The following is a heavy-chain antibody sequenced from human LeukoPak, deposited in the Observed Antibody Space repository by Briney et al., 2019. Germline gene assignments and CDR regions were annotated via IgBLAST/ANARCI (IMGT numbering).Heavy chain of an antibody. D-gene: IGHD2-2*01. CDR2: ISYDGSNK. V-gene: IGHV3-30*18. CDR1: GFTFSSYG. CDR3: AKERSDIVVVPAALDY. Sequence: QTGGSLRLSCAASGFTFSSYGMHWVRQAPGKGLEWVAVISYDGSNKYYADSVKGRFTISRDNSKNTLYLQMNSLRAEDTAVYYCAKERSDIVVVPAALDYWGQGTLVTVSS. J-gene: IGHJ4*02.